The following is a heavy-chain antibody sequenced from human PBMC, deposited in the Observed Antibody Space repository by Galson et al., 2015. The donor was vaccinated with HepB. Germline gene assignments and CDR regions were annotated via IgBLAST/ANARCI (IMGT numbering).Heavy chain of an antibody. CDR1: GGSISSYY. CDR3: ARGLGKGNYGSHDY. V-gene: IGHV4-59*01. D-gene: IGHD1-7*01. Sequence: ETLSLTCTVSGGSISSYYWSWIRQPPGKGLEWIGYIYYSGSTNYNPSLKSRVTISVDTSKNQFSLKLSSVTAADTAVYYCARGLGKGNYGSHDYWGQGTLVTVSS. CDR2: IYYSGST. J-gene: IGHJ4*02.